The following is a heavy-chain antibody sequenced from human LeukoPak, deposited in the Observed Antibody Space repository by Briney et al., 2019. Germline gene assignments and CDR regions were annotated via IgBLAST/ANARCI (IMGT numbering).Heavy chain of an antibody. Sequence: ASVKVSCKASGGTFSSYAISWVRQAPGQGLEWMGGIIPIFGTANYAQKFQGRVTITADKSTSTVYMELSSLRSEDTAVYYCARDYGGSSPFDFWGQGTLVTVSS. J-gene: IGHJ4*02. CDR1: GGTFSSYA. CDR3: ARDYGGSSPFDF. D-gene: IGHD4-23*01. CDR2: IIPIFGTA. V-gene: IGHV1-69*06.